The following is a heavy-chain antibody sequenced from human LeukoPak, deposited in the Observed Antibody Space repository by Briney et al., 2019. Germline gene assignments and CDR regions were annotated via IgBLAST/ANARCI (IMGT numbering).Heavy chain of an antibody. CDR1: GFTFSSYW. CDR2: INSDGSST. V-gene: IGHV3-74*01. D-gene: IGHD6-13*01. CDR3: AKSIAAASVDAFDI. J-gene: IGHJ3*02. Sequence: PGGSLRLSCAASGFTFSSYWMHWVRQAPGKGLVWVSRINSDGSSTSYADSVKGRFTISRDNAKNSLYLQMNSLRAEDTALYYCAKSIAAASVDAFDIWGQGTMVTVSS.